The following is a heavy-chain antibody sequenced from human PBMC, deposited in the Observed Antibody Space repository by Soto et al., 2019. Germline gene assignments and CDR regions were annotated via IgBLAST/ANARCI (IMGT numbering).Heavy chain of an antibody. Sequence: EVQLLESGGGLVQPGGSLRLSCAASGFTFSSYAMSWVRQAPGQGLEWVSAISGSGGSTYYADSVKGRFTISRDNSKNTLYLQMNSLRAEDTAVYYCAKDFQWLETLHYGMDVWGQGTTVTVSS. J-gene: IGHJ6*02. CDR3: AKDFQWLETLHYGMDV. CDR2: ISGSGGST. CDR1: GFTFSSYA. D-gene: IGHD6-19*01. V-gene: IGHV3-23*01.